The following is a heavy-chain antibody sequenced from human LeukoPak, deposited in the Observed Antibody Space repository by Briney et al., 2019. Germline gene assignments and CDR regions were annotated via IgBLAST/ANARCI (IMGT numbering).Heavy chain of an antibody. D-gene: IGHD4-11*01. Sequence: ASVKVSCKASGGTFSSYTISWVRQAPGQGLEWMGRIIPILGIANYAQKFQGRVTITADKSTSTAYMELSSLRSEDTAVYYCARGFFGYSIYGGVDYWVQGTLVTVSS. CDR3: ARGFFGYSIYGGVDY. J-gene: IGHJ4*02. CDR1: GGTFSSYT. V-gene: IGHV1-69*02. CDR2: IIPILGIA.